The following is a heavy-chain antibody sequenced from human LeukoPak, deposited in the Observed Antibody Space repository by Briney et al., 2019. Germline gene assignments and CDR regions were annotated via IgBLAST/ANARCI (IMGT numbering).Heavy chain of an antibody. CDR2: FDPEDGET. V-gene: IGHV1-24*01. CDR1: GYTLTELS. CDR3: ATVSAGTTWFDP. D-gene: IGHD1-7*01. Sequence: ASVKVSCKVSGYTLTELSMHWVRQAPGKGLEWMGGFDPEDGETIYAQKFQGRVTMTEDTSTDTAYMELSSLRSEDTAVYYCATVSAGTTWFDPWGQGTLVTVSS. J-gene: IGHJ5*02.